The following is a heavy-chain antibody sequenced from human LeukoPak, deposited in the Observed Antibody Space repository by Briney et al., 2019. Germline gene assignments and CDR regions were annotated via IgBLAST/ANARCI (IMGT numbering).Heavy chain of an antibody. Sequence: SGTLSLTCAVSGDSISSNNWWSWVRQPPGKGLEWIGEIHHSGSTNYNPSLKSRVTISVDTSKNQFSLKLSSVTAADTAVYYCARHLEYFDYWGQGTLVTVSS. J-gene: IGHJ4*02. CDR2: IHHSGST. V-gene: IGHV4-4*02. CDR1: GDSISSNNW. CDR3: ARHLEYFDY.